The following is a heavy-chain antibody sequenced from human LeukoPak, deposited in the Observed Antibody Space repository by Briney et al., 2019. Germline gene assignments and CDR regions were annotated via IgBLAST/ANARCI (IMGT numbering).Heavy chain of an antibody. D-gene: IGHD2-2*01. J-gene: IGHJ6*03. Sequence: ASVKVSCKASGYTFTGYYMHWVRQAPGQGLEWMGWINPNSGGTNYAQKFQGRVTMTRDTSISTAYMELSRLRSDDTAVYYCARGGSWLQLLYYYYYYYMDVWGKGTTVTVSS. CDR1: GYTFTGYY. V-gene: IGHV1-2*02. CDR3: ARGGSWLQLLYYYYYYYMDV. CDR2: INPNSGGT.